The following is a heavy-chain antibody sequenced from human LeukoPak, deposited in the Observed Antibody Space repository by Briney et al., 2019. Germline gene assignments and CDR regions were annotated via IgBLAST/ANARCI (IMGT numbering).Heavy chain of an antibody. CDR2: ISAYNGNT. Sequence: ASVKLSFTASGYTFTSYGISWVRQGPGQGLEWMGLISAYNGNTNYAQKLQGRVTMTTDTYTSTAYMELRSLRSDDTAVYYCARVGCSSTSCFDYWGQGTLVTVSS. CDR1: GYTFTSYG. J-gene: IGHJ4*02. V-gene: IGHV1-18*01. CDR3: ARVGCSSTSCFDY. D-gene: IGHD2-2*01.